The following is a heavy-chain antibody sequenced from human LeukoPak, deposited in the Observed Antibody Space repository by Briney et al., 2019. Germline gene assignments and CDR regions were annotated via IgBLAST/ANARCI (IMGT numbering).Heavy chain of an antibody. V-gene: IGHV1-2*02. CDR1: GYTFTGYY. Sequence: ASVKVSCKASGYTFTGYYIHWVRQAPGQGLEWMGWIYPNSGGTNYAQKIQGRVTMTRDTSISTAYMELSGLRSDVTAMYYCARFRSHGDDGFDIWGQGTMVTVSS. CDR3: ARFRSHGDDGFDI. J-gene: IGHJ3*02. CDR2: IYPNSGGT. D-gene: IGHD3-10*01.